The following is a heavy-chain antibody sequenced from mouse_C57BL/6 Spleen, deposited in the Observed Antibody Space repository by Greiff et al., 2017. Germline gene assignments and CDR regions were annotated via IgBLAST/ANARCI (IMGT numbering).Heavy chain of an antibody. D-gene: IGHD2-1*01. CDR2: IYPGGGYT. Sequence: VQLQQSGAELVRPGTSVKMSCKASGYTFTNYWIGWVKQRPGHGLEWIGDIYPGGGYTNYNEKFKGEATLTADNSSSTAYMQFSSLTSEDSALYYCARKSYGNDDCSMDYWGQGTSVTVSS. V-gene: IGHV1-63*01. CDR1: GYTFTNYW. CDR3: ARKSYGNDDCSMDY. J-gene: IGHJ4*01.